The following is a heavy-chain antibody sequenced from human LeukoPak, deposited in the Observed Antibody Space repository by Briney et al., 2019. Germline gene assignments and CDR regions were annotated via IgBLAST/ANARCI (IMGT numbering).Heavy chain of an antibody. CDR3: ARVPARWLQYDY. J-gene: IGHJ4*02. CDR1: GFTFSSYW. Sequence: QPGGSLRLSCAASGFTFSSYWMHWVRQAPGKGLVWVSRINSDGSSTSYADSVKGRFTISRDNAKNSLYLQMNSLRAEDTAVYYCARVPARWLQYDYWGQGTLVTVSS. D-gene: IGHD5-24*01. CDR2: INSDGSST. V-gene: IGHV3-74*01.